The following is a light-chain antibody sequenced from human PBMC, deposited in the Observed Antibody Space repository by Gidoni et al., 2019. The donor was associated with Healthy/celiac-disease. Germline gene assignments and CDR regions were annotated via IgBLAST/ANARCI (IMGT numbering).Light chain of an antibody. CDR3: QQYYSTPPT. Sequence: DIVMTQSPDALSLSLGERATINCKSSQSVLYSSNNKNYLAWYQQKPGQPPKLLIYWASTRESGVPERFSGSGSGTDFTLTISSLQSEDVAVYYCQQYYSTPPTFGQGTKVEIK. J-gene: IGKJ1*01. CDR2: WAS. V-gene: IGKV4-1*01. CDR1: QSVLYSSNNKNY.